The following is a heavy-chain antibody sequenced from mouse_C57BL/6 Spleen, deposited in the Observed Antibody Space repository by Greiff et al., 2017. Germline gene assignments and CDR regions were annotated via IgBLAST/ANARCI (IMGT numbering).Heavy chain of an antibody. V-gene: IGHV5-9*01. Sequence: EVQLVESGGGLVKPGGSLKLSCAASGFTFSSYTMSWVRQTPEERLEWVATISGGGGNTYYPDSVKGRFTISRDNAKNTLYLQMSGLRSEDTALYYCARQTLRGYFDVWGTGTTVTVSS. D-gene: IGHD1-1*01. CDR2: ISGGGGNT. J-gene: IGHJ1*03. CDR1: GFTFSSYT. CDR3: ARQTLRGYFDV.